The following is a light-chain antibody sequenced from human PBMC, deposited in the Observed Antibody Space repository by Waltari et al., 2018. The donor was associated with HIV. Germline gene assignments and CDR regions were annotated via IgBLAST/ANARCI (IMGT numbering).Light chain of an antibody. CDR1: SSAVGRYNL. CDR2: EVS. J-gene: IGLJ3*02. Sequence: QPALTQPSSVSGSPGQSITTSCTGTSSAVGRYNLVSWYQQHPGKAPKLMLYEVSKRPSGVSNRFSGSKSGNTASLTISGLQAEDEADYYCCSYAGSNTWVFGGGTKLTVL. V-gene: IGLV2-23*02. CDR3: CSYAGSNTWV.